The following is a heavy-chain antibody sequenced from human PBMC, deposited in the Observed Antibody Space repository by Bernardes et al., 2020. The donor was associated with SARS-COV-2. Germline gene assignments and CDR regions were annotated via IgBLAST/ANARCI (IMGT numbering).Heavy chain of an antibody. D-gene: IGHD3-3*01. CDR1: GFTFSSYS. CDR3: ARDASTTYYDFWSGSEGMDV. Sequence: GSLRLSCAASGFTFSSYSMNWVRQAPGKGLEWVSSISSSSSYIYYADSVKGRFTISRDNAKNSLYLQMNSLRAEDTAVYYCARDASTTYYDFWSGSEGMDVWGQGTTVTVSS. J-gene: IGHJ6*02. V-gene: IGHV3-21*01. CDR2: ISSSSSYI.